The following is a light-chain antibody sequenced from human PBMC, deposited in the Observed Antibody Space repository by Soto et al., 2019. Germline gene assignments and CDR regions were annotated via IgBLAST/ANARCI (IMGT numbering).Light chain of an antibody. J-gene: IGKJ4*01. CDR2: WAS. Sequence: LTPSPDSLSVSLGERATINCKSSQSVLYNSNNKNYLAWYQQKPGQPPKLLIYWASTRESGVPDRVSGSGSGTDFTLAISSLQAEDVAVYYCQQYYSTPFTFGGGAKVDNK. CDR1: QSVLYNSNNKNY. CDR3: QQYYSTPFT. V-gene: IGKV4-1*01.